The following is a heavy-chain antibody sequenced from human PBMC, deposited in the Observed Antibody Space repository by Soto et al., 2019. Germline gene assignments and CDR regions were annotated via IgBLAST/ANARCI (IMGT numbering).Heavy chain of an antibody. Sequence: QAPGKGLEWVSAISGSGGSTYYADSVKGRFTISRDNSKNTLYLQMNSLRAEDTAVYYCAKGIEYYDFWSGYSYYYGMDVWGQGXTVTVSS. V-gene: IGHV3-23*01. CDR2: ISGSGGST. J-gene: IGHJ6*02. D-gene: IGHD3-3*01. CDR3: AKGIEYYDFWSGYSYYYGMDV.